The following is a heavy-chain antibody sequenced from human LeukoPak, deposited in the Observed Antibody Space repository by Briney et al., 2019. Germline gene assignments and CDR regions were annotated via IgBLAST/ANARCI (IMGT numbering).Heavy chain of an antibody. CDR2: MNPNSGNT. J-gene: IGHJ3*02. D-gene: IGHD6-13*01. CDR1: GYTFTSYD. V-gene: IGHV1-8*01. CDR3: ARAGGIAAAGNDAFDI. Sequence: ASVKVSCKAPGYTFTSYDINWVRQATGQGLEWMGWMNPNSGNTGYAQKFQGRVTMTRNTSISTAYMELSSLRSEDTAVYYCARAGGIAAAGNDAFDIWGQGTMVTVSS.